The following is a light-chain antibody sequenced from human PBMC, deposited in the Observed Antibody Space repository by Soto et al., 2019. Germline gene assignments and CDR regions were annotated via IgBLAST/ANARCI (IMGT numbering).Light chain of an antibody. J-gene: IGLJ2*01. CDR2: ISD. CDR3: AAWDDSLNGTV. CDR1: SSNIGTNT. V-gene: IGLV1-44*01. Sequence: QSVLTQPPSASGTPGQRVTISCSGGSSNIGTNTVNWYQQLPGTAPKLLIYISDQQPSGVPDRFSGSKSGASASLAISGLQSEDEADYYCAAWDDSLNGTVFGGGTKLTVL.